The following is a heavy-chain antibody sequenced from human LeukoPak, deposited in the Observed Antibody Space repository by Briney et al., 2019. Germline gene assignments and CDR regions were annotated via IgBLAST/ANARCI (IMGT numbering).Heavy chain of an antibody. D-gene: IGHD2-2*01. J-gene: IGHJ4*02. CDR3: ARGGEDIVVVPAAYDFDY. Sequence: ASVKVSCKASGYTFTGYYMHWVRQAPGQGLEWMGWINPNSGGTNYAQKFQGWVTMTRDTSISTAYMEPSRLRSDDTAVYYCARGGEDIVVVPAAYDFDYWGQGTLVTVSS. CDR1: GYTFTGYY. CDR2: INPNSGGT. V-gene: IGHV1-2*04.